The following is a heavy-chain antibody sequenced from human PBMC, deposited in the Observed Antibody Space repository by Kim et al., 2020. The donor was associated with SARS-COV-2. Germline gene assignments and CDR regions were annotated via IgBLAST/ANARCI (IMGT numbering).Heavy chain of an antibody. CDR2: ISAYNGNT. CDR1: GYIFSTYA. V-gene: IGHV1-18*04. CDR3: ARTSTGVY. J-gene: IGHJ4*02. D-gene: IGHD3-9*01. Sequence: ASVKVSCKASGYIFSTYAITWVRQAPGQGLEWMGWISAYNGNTNYAQKFQGRVTMTTDTSTSTVYMELRSLRSDDTAVYYCARTSTGVYWGQGTLLTVSS.